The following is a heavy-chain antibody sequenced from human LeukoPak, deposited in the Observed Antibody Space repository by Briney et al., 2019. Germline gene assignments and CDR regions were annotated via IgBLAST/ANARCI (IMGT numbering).Heavy chain of an antibody. CDR1: GFTFSSYS. CDR3: ARDQDIVVVPAATDAFDI. J-gene: IGHJ3*02. V-gene: IGHV3-21*01. D-gene: IGHD2-2*01. Sequence: GGSLRLSCAASGFTFSSYSVNWVRQAPGKGLEWVSSISSSSSYIYYADSVKGRFTISRDNAKNSLYLQMNSLRAEDTAVYYCARDQDIVVVPAATDAFDIWGQGTMVTVSS. CDR2: ISSSSSYI.